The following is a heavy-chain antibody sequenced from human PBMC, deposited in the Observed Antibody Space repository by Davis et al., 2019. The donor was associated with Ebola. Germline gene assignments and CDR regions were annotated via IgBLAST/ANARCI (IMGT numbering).Heavy chain of an antibody. CDR3: ATGAWLQLDY. V-gene: IGHV1-24*01. CDR1: GYTFTSYY. J-gene: IGHJ4*02. Sequence: ASVKVSCKTSGYTFTSYYMHWVRQAPGKGLEWMGGFDPEDGETIYAQKFQGRVTMTEDTSTDTAYMELSSLRSEDTAVYYCATGAWLQLDYWGQGTLVTVSS. CDR2: FDPEDGET. D-gene: IGHD5-24*01.